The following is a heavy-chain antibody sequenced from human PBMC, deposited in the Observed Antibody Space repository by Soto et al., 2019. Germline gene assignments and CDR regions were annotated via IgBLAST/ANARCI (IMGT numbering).Heavy chain of an antibody. CDR2: IKSKVDGGTS. CDR1: GFTFSNTW. CDR3: TTDFGDTAMAA. V-gene: IGHV3-15*07. Sequence: EVHLVESGGDLVKPGGSLRLSCAASGFTFSNTWMNWVRQAPGKGLEWVGRIKSKVDGGTSDCAAPMKDRFSISRDDSKDTLFLQMNSLKVEDTAVYYCTTDFGDTAMAAWDQGTLVTVSS. J-gene: IGHJ5*02. D-gene: IGHD5-18*01.